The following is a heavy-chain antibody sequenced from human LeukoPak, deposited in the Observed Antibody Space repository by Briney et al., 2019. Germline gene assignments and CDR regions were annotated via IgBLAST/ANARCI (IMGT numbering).Heavy chain of an antibody. Sequence: ASVKVSCKASGYTFTSYYMHWVRQAPGQGLEWIGWINPNSGGTNYAQKFQGRVTMTRDTSISTAYMELSRLRSDDTAVYYCATPPMTIAVAGTIIDYWGQGTLVTVSS. CDR1: GYTFTSYY. V-gene: IGHV1-2*02. D-gene: IGHD6-19*01. CDR2: INPNSGGT. J-gene: IGHJ4*02. CDR3: ATPPMTIAVAGTIIDY.